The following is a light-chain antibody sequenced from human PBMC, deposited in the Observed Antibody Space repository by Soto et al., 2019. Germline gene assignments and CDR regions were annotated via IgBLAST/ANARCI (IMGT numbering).Light chain of an antibody. CDR2: DTR. CDR3: FLSYRGAWV. V-gene: IGLV7-46*01. Sequence: QAVVTQEPSLTVSPGGTVTLTCGSSTGAVTSGHYPYWFQQKPGQAPRTLIYDTRNKHSWTPARFSGSLLGGKAALTLSGAQPEDEDEYYCFLSYRGAWVFGGGTKVTVL. CDR1: TGAVTSGHY. J-gene: IGLJ3*02.